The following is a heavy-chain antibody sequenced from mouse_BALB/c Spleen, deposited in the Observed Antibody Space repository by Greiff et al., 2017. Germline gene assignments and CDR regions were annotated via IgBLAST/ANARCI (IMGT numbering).Heavy chain of an antibody. Sequence: EVMLVESGGGLVQPGGSRKLSCAASGFTFSSFGMHWVRQAPEKGLEWVAYISSGSSTIYYADTVKGRFTISRDNPKNTLFLQMTSLRSEDTAMYYCARSSSGYEAMDYWVQGTSVTVSS. CDR2: ISSGSSTI. CDR3: ARSSSGYEAMDY. CDR1: GFTFSSFG. V-gene: IGHV5-17*02. J-gene: IGHJ4*01. D-gene: IGHD3-1*01.